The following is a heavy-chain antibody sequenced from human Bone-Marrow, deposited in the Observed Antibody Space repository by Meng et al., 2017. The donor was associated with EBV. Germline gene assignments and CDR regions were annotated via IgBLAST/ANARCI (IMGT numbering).Heavy chain of an antibody. CDR1: GCTFRSDA. J-gene: IGHJ4*02. Sequence: GQVVQVVAAVKKPGYSVKVSCKPSGCTFRSDAISWVRQAPGQGLEWMGGLIPLSDAPRYAQKFQGRVTITADESTSTHYLDLSGLRAEDTAVYYCASESGRGFTPDYWGQGTLVTVSS. D-gene: IGHD3-10*01. CDR3: ASESGRGFTPDY. CDR2: LIPLSDAP. V-gene: IGHV1-69*01.